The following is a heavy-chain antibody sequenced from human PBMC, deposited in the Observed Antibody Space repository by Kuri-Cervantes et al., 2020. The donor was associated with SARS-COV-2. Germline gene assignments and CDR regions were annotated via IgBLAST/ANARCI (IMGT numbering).Heavy chain of an antibody. V-gene: IGHV1-18*01. CDR3: ARVNRITIFGVVTNSPMD. J-gene: IGHJ4*02. CDR2: INTYNGNT. Sequence: ASVKVSCKTSGYTFNTYGVSWVRQAPGRGLQWVGSINTYNGNTNYAQILQGRVTMTTDTSTNTAFMELRGLRSDDTAVYYCARVNRITIFGVVTNSPMDWGQGTLVTVSS. D-gene: IGHD3-3*01. CDR1: GYTFNTYG.